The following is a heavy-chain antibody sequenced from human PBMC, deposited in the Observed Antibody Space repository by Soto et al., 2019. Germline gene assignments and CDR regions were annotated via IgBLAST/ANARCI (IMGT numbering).Heavy chain of an antibody. J-gene: IGHJ5*02. CDR3: AHYVSTSPAGWFAP. D-gene: IGHD3-10*02. CDR2: IYWDDDK. CDR1: GLSLSTSGEA. Sequence: QITLKESGPTLVKPTQTLTLTCTFSGLSLSTSGEAVGCIRQPPGKALDWLALIYWDDDKRYNPTLKTRLTITKDTSKNQVVLTLTNMDPVDTATYYCAHYVSTSPAGWFAPWGQGILVPVSS. V-gene: IGHV2-5*02.